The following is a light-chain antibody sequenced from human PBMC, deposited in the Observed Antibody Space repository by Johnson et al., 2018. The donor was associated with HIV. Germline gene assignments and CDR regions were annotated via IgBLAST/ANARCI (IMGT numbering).Light chain of an antibody. Sequence: QSVLTQSPSVSAAPGQKVTISCSASSSNIVNIYISWYQHLPGTAPKLLIYDNHKRPSGIPDRFSGSKSGTSVTMAITGLHTGDEADYYCATWDTSLIVYVFGTGTKVTVL. CDR1: SSNIVNIY. V-gene: IGLV1-51*01. J-gene: IGLJ1*01. CDR2: DNH. CDR3: ATWDTSLIVYV.